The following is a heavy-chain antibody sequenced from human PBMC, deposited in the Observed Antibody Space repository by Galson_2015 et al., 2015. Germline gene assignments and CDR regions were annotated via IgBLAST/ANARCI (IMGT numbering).Heavy chain of an antibody. V-gene: IGHV1-69*13. J-gene: IGHJ3*02. D-gene: IGHD3-22*01. CDR2: IIPIFGTA. Sequence: SVKVSCKASGGTFSSYAISWVRQAPGQGLEWMGGIIPIFGTANYAQKFQGRVTITADESTSTAYMELSSLRSEDTAVYYCARATYYYDSSGYFSAFDIWGQGTMVTVSS. CDR1: GGTFSSYA. CDR3: ARATYYYDSSGYFSAFDI.